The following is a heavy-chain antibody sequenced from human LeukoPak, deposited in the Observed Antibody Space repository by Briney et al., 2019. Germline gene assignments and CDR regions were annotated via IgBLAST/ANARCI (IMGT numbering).Heavy chain of an antibody. J-gene: IGHJ4*02. CDR3: ARRAYGSGSYTFDY. D-gene: IGHD3-10*01. CDR2: IGAYNGNT. V-gene: IGHV1-18*01. Sequence: ASVKVSCKASGYTFTSYGISWVRQAPGQGLEWMGWIGAYNGNTNYAQKLQGRVTMTTDTSTSTAYMELRSLRSDDTAVYYCARRAYGSGSYTFDYWGQGTLVTVSS. CDR1: GYTFTSYG.